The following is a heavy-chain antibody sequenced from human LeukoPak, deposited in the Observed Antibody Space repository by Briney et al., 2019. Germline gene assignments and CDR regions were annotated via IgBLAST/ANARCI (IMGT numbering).Heavy chain of an antibody. CDR1: GFTFSSYG. CDR2: ISYDGSNK. V-gene: IGHV3-30*18. CDR3: AKYYPPDF. J-gene: IGHJ4*02. D-gene: IGHD3-10*01. Sequence: GGSLRLSCAASGFTFSSYGMHWVRQAPGKGLEWVAVISYDGSNKYYADSVKGRFTISRDNSKNTLYLQMNSLTAEDTAVYYCAKYYPPDFGGQGTRVTVSS.